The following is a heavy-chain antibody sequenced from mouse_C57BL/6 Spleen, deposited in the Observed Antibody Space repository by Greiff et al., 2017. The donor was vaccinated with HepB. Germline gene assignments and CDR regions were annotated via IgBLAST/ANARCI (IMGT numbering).Heavy chain of an antibody. Sequence: EVKLVESGGGLVKPGGSLKLSCAASGFTFSSYAMSWVRQTPEKRLEWVATISDGGSYTYYPDNVKGRFTISRDNAKNNLYLQMSHLKSEDTAMYYCARDLGRGDFDYWGQGTTLTVSS. D-gene: IGHD4-1*01. CDR3: ARDLGRGDFDY. V-gene: IGHV5-4*01. J-gene: IGHJ2*01. CDR1: GFTFSSYA. CDR2: ISDGGSYT.